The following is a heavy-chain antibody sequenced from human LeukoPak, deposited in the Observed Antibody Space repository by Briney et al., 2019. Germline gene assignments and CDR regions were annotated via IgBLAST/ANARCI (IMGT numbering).Heavy chain of an antibody. D-gene: IGHD3-3*01. CDR2: IYYSGST. V-gene: IGHV4-59*01. Sequence: SETLSLTCTVSGDSISSYYWSWIRQPPGKGLEWIGYIYYSGSTNYNPSLKSRVTISVDTSKNQFSLKLSSVTAADTAVYYCARFVVVTAVSSGYYFDYWGQGTLVTVSS. CDR1: GDSISSYY. CDR3: ARFVVVTAVSSGYYFDY. J-gene: IGHJ4*02.